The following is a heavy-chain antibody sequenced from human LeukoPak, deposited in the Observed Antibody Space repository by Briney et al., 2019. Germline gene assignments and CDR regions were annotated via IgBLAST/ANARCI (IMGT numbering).Heavy chain of an antibody. Sequence: SETLSLTCTVPGGSISSYYWSWIRQPAGKGLEWIGRIYTSGSTNYNPSLKSRVTMSVDTSKNQFSLKLSSVTAADTAVYYCARDLLSSGWYGGFDYWGQGTLVTVSS. J-gene: IGHJ4*02. CDR3: ARDLLSSGWYGGFDY. CDR2: IYTSGST. D-gene: IGHD6-19*01. CDR1: GGSISSYY. V-gene: IGHV4-4*07.